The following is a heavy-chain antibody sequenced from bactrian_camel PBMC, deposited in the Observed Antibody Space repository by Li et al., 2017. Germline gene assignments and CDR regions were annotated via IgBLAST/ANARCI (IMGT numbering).Heavy chain of an antibody. CDR1: GSIYYDNC. D-gene: IGHD2*01. V-gene: IGHV3S54*01. J-gene: IGHJ6*01. Sequence: HVQLVESGGGSVQAGGSRRLSCTPSGSIYYDNCMGWIRQAPGMEREAVAAIYTGLGRAHYAASVLGRFTISQDNAKNTVYLQMNSLKPEDTAMYYCAARGPYCYTKLSVRDFTYWGQGTQVTVS. CDR3: AARGPYCYTKLSVRDFTY. CDR2: IYTGLGRA.